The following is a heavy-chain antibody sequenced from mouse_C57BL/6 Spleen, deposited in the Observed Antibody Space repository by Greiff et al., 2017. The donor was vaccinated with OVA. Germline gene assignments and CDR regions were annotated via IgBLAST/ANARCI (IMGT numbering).Heavy chain of an antibody. CDR2: INPNNGGT. V-gene: IGHV1-18*01. CDR1: GYTFTDYN. D-gene: IGHD2-4*01. CDR3: ARCDYDVRAMDY. Sequence: VQLQQSGPELVKPGASVKIPCKASGYTFTDYNMDWVKQSHGKSLEWIGDINPNNGGTIYNQKFKGQATLTVDKSSSTAYMELRSLTSEDTAVYYCARCDYDVRAMDYWGQGTSVTVSS. J-gene: IGHJ4*01.